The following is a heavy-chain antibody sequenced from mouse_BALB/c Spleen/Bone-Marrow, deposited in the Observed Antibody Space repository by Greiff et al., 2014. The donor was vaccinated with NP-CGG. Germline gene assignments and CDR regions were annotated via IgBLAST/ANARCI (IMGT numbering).Heavy chain of an antibody. V-gene: IGHV14-3*02. D-gene: IGHD2-4*01. CDR2: IDPANGNT. CDR1: GFNIKDTY. Sequence: EVQLQQSGAELVKPGASVKLSCTASGFNIKDTYMHWVKQRPEQGLEWIGRIDPANGNTKYDPKFQGKATITADTSSNTAYLQLSSLTSEDAAVYYCARFPYDYGSGDYWGQGTTLTVSS. J-gene: IGHJ2*01. CDR3: ARFPYDYGSGDY.